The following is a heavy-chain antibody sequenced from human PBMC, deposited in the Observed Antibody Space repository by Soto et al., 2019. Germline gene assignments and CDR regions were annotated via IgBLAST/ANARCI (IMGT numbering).Heavy chain of an antibody. Sequence: LRLSCAASGFTFSSYEMNWVRQAPGKGLEWVSYISSSGSTIYYADSVKGRFTISRDNAKNSLYLQMNSLRAEDTAVYYCARAESSVLDAFDIWGQGTMVTVSS. D-gene: IGHD6-25*01. CDR1: GFTFSSYE. J-gene: IGHJ3*02. CDR2: ISSSGSTI. V-gene: IGHV3-48*03. CDR3: ARAESSVLDAFDI.